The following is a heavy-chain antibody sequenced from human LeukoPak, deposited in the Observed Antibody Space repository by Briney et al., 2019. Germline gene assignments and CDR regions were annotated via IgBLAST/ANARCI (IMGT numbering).Heavy chain of an antibody. Sequence: GASVKVSCKASGYTFTDYYIHWVRQAPGQGREWMGWVNPNRGGTYFAQNSQGRVTLTRDASIRTAYMDLRRLRSDDTAVYSCARGACTSTSCYIFDPWGQGTLVTVSS. CDR3: ARGACTSTSCYIFDP. CDR1: GYTFTDYY. D-gene: IGHD2-2*02. J-gene: IGHJ5*02. V-gene: IGHV1-2*02. CDR2: VNPNRGGT.